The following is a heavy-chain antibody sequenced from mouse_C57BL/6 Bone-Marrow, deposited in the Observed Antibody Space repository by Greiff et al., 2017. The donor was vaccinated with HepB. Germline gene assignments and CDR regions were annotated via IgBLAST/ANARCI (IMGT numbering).Heavy chain of an antibody. Sequence: QVQLQQSGAELVRPGTSVKVSCKASGYAFTNYLIEWVKQRPGQGLEWIGVINPGSGGTNYNEKFKGKATLTADKSSSTAYMQLSSLTSEDSAVYFCARRWDVDYYAMDYWGQGTSVTVSS. CDR2: INPGSGGT. J-gene: IGHJ4*01. V-gene: IGHV1-54*01. D-gene: IGHD4-1*01. CDR3: ARRWDVDYYAMDY. CDR1: GYAFTNYL.